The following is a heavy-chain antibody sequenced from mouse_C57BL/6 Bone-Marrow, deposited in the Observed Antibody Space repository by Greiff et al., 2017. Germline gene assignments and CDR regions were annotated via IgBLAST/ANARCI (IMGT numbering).Heavy chain of an antibody. J-gene: IGHJ3*01. D-gene: IGHD2-3*01. CDR1: GYTFTTYP. Sequence: QVQLKESGAELVKPGASVKMSCKASGYTFTTYPIEWMKQNHGKSLEWIGNFHPYNDDTKYNEKFKGKATLTVEKSSSTVYLELSRLTSDDSAVYYCAIPIYDGYYWFAYWGQGTLVTVSA. CDR2: FHPYNDDT. CDR3: AIPIYDGYYWFAY. V-gene: IGHV1-47*01.